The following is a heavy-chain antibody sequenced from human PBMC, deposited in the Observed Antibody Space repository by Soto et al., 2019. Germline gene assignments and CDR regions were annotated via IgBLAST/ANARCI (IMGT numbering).Heavy chain of an antibody. CDR1: GYTFSTNG. CDR2: ISTYNGAT. V-gene: IGHV1-18*01. J-gene: IGHJ5*02. Sequence: ASVKVSCKASGYTFSTNGVTWVRQAPGQGLEWMGWISTYNGATNYAQKFQGRVTMTTDPSTSTAYMELRSLRSGDTAVYYCARRYSASSWFDPWGQGTLVTVSS. D-gene: IGHD6-6*01. CDR3: ARRYSASSWFDP.